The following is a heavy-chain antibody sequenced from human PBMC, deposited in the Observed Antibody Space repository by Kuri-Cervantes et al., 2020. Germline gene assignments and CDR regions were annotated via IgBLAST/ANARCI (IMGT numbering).Heavy chain of an antibody. V-gene: IGHV4-59*01. CDR1: GDSISSYY. Sequence: SETLSLTCTVSGDSISSYYWSWIRQLPGKGLEWIGYMFHSGTTNYNPSLKSRLTMSIDTSKNQFSLTLRSVTAADTAIYYCARHGSSSSFPLDSWGQGTRGTVSS. J-gene: IGHJ4*02. CDR2: MFHSGTT. D-gene: IGHD6-6*01. CDR3: ARHGSSSSFPLDS.